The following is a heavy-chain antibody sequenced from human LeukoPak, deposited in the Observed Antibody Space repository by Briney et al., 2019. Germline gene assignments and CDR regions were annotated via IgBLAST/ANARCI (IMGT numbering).Heavy chain of an antibody. CDR3: AREGNTFDAFDI. Sequence: SETLSLTCAVSGGSISSSGYYWSWIRQPPGKGLEWIGYIYYSGSTNYNPSLKSRVTISVDTSKNQFSLKLSSVTAADTAVYYWAREGNTFDAFDIWGQGTMVTVSS. CDR1: GGSISSSGYY. D-gene: IGHD4-23*01. J-gene: IGHJ3*02. CDR2: IYYSGST. V-gene: IGHV4-61*08.